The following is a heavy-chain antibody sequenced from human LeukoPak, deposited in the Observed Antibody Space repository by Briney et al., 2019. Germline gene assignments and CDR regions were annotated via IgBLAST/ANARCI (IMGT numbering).Heavy chain of an antibody. CDR1: GFTFSSHG. CDR2: IWYDGSNK. J-gene: IGHJ4*02. V-gene: IGHV3-33*03. Sequence: GGSLRLSCAASGFTFSSHGMHWVRQAPGKGLEWVAVIWYDGSNKYYADSVKGRFTISRDNSKNTLYLQMNSLRAEDTAVYYCARSDTSGYYHIPTDYWGQGTLVTVSS. CDR3: ARSDTSGYYHIPTDY. D-gene: IGHD3-22*01.